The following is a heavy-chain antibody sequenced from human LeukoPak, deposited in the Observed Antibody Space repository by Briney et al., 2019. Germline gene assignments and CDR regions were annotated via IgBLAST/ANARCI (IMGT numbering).Heavy chain of an antibody. J-gene: IGHJ4*02. CDR1: GGSISSSSYY. CDR3: ARQRYCGSTSCYGGGGYFDY. D-gene: IGHD2-2*01. V-gene: IGHV4-39*01. CDR2: IYYSGST. Sequence: SETLSLTCTVSGGSISSSSYYWGWIRQPPGKGLEWIGSIYYSGSTYYNPSLKSRVTISVDTSKNQFSLKLSSVTAADTAVYYCARQRYCGSTSCYGGGGYFDYWGQGTLVTVSS.